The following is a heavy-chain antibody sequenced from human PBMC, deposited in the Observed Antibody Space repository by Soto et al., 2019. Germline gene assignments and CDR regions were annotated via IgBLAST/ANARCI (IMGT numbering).Heavy chain of an antibody. Sequence: EVQLLESGGGLVQPGGSLRLSCAAAGFTFSNYDLTWVRQSPGKGLEWVSTFSGSGGSTYYAASVRGRFTISRDNSKNTLFLQMNSLRVEDTAIYYCARDWTGNTCPCLDVWGQGTTVSVSS. D-gene: IGHD3-3*01. CDR3: ARDWTGNTCPCLDV. CDR1: GFTFSNYD. CDR2: FSGSGGST. V-gene: IGHV3-23*01. J-gene: IGHJ6*02.